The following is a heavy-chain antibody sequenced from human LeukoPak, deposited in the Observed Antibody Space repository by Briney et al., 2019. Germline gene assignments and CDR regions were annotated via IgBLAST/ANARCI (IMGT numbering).Heavy chain of an antibody. CDR1: GFTFSSYW. CDR3: ARGLCSGFDSDY. D-gene: IGHD5-12*01. J-gene: IGHJ4*02. Sequence: PGGSLRLSCAASGFTFSSYWMSWVRQAPGKGLEWVANIKQDGSEKYYVDSVKGRFTISRDNAKNSLFLQMNSLRVDDTAVYYCARGLCSGFDSDYWGQGALVTVSS. V-gene: IGHV3-7*01. CDR2: IKQDGSEK.